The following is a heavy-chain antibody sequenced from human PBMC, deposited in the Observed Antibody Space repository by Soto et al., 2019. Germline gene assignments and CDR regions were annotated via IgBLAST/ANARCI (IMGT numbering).Heavy chain of an antibody. D-gene: IGHD6-19*01. CDR1: GYTFTSYG. CDR2: ISAYNGNT. V-gene: IGHV1-18*01. CDR3: ARSVGIAVAAPIDAFDI. J-gene: IGHJ3*02. Sequence: ASVKVSCKASGYTFTSYGISWVRQAPGQGLEWMGWISAYNGNTNYAQKLQGRVTMTTDTSTSTAYMELRSLRSDDTAVYYCARSVGIAVAAPIDAFDIWGQGTMVTVSS.